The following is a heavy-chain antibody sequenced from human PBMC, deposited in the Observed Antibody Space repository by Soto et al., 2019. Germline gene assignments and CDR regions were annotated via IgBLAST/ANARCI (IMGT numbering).Heavy chain of an antibody. J-gene: IGHJ4*02. Sequence: GGSLRLACAASGFTFSSYSMNWVRQAPGKGLEWVAFISHDGRNTHYADSVKGRFTISRDSAKNTVSLEMTSLRAEDTAVYYCAKGGRQWLVTSDFNYWGQGALVTLSS. D-gene: IGHD6-19*01. CDR3: AKGGRQWLVTSDFNY. CDR1: GFTFSSYS. V-gene: IGHV3-30*18. CDR2: ISHDGRNT.